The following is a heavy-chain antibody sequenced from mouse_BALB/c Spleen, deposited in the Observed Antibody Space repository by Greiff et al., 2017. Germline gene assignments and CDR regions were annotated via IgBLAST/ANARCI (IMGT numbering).Heavy chain of an antibody. CDR2: ISSGGSYT. J-gene: IGHJ2*01. D-gene: IGHD2-1*01. CDR3: TREDGNYPY. V-gene: IGHV5-6-4*01. CDR1: GFTFSSYT. Sequence: EVQLVESGGGLVKPGGSLKLSCAASGFTFSSYTMSWVRQTPEKRLEWVATISSGGSYTYYPDSVKGRFTISRDNAKNTLYLQMSSLKSEDTAMYYCTREDGNYPYWGQGTTLTVSS.